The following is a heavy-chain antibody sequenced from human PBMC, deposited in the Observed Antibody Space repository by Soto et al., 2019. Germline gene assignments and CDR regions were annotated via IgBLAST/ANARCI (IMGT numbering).Heavy chain of an antibody. V-gene: IGHV1-69*02. CDR1: GDTFSFYT. CDR2: INPILSMS. CDR3: ATSYGSGYRAFDY. Sequence: QVQLVQSGAEVKKPGFSVKVSCKASGDTFSFYTINWVRQAPGLGLEWVGRINPILSMSNYAQKFQGRVTMTADKSTNTAYMELRSLRSEDTAMYYCATSYGSGYRAFDYWGQGALVTVSS. D-gene: IGHD3-10*01. J-gene: IGHJ4*02.